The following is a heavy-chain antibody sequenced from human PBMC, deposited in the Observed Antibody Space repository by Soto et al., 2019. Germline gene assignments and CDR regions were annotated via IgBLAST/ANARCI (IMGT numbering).Heavy chain of an antibody. CDR3: ARDLKTLDIVATTPTYYFDY. CDR2: IWYDGSNK. V-gene: IGHV3-33*01. J-gene: IGHJ4*02. D-gene: IGHD5-12*01. CDR1: GFTFSSYG. Sequence: GGSLRLSCAASGFTFSSYGMHWVRQAPGKGLEWVAVIWYDGSNKYYADSVKGRFTISRDNSKNTLYLQMNSLRAEDTAVYYCARDLKTLDIVATTPTYYFDYWGQGTLVTVSS.